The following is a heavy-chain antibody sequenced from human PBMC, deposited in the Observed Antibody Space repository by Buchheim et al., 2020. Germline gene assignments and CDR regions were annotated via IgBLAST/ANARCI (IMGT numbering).Heavy chain of an antibody. J-gene: IGHJ4*02. CDR3: ARGVPNYDSSGYQGDY. CDR2: TNPNSGNT. V-gene: IGHV1-8*01. Sequence: QVQLVQSGAEVKKPGASVKVSCKASGYTFTSYDINWVRQATGQGLEWMGWTNPNSGNTGTAQKSQGRVTTSRNTSISTAYMELSSLRSEDTAVYYGARGVPNYDSSGYQGDYWGQGTL. D-gene: IGHD3-22*01. CDR1: GYTFTSYD.